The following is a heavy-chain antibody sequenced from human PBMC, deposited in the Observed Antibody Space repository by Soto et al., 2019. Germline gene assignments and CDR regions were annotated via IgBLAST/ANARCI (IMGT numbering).Heavy chain of an antibody. Sequence: KTSETLSLTCAVSGGSISSGGYSWSWIRQPPGKGLEWIGYSYHSGSTYYNPSLKSRVTISVDRSKNQFSLKLSSVTAADTAVYYCARNSGYSYGYGFDYWGQGALVTVSS. J-gene: IGHJ4*02. CDR2: SYHSGST. V-gene: IGHV4-30-2*01. CDR3: ARNSGYSYGYGFDY. CDR1: GGSISSGGYS. D-gene: IGHD5-18*01.